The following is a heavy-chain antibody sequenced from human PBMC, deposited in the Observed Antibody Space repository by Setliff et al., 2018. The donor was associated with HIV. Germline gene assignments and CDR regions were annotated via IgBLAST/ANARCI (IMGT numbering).Heavy chain of an antibody. CDR1: GGSVSDSNVY. Sequence: PSETLSLTCSVSGGSVSDSNVYWNWIRQSPGKGLEWIGNIYYDGSAYYNPSLKSRVTISVDTSKNQFSLKLSSVTAADTAVYYCARAPYYDSSGPFDYWGQGTLVTVSS. D-gene: IGHD3-22*01. CDR3: ARAPYYDSSGPFDY. J-gene: IGHJ4*02. CDR2: IYYDGSA. V-gene: IGHV4-39*07.